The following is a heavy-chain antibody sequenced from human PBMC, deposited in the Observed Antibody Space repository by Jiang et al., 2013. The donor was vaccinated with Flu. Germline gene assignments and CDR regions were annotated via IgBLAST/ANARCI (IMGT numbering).Heavy chain of an antibody. CDR1: GGSISSSSYY. Sequence: LLKPSETLSPTCTVSGGSISSSSYYWGWIRQPPGKGLEWIGSIYYSGSTYYNPSLKSRVTISVDTSKNQFSLKLSSVTAADTAVYYCARHSVRLYYDFWSGHQNFDYWGQGTLVTVSS. V-gene: IGHV4-39*01. CDR2: IYYSGST. J-gene: IGHJ4*02. D-gene: IGHD3-3*01. CDR3: ARHSVRLYYDFWSGHQNFDY.